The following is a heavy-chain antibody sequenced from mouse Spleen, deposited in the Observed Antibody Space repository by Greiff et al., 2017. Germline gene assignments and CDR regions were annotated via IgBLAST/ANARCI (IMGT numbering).Heavy chain of an antibody. V-gene: IGHV1-64*01. J-gene: IGHJ3*01. D-gene: IGHD1-1*01. CDR1: GYTFTSYW. Sequence: QVQLQQSGAELVKPGASVKLSCKASGYTFTSYWMHWVKQRPGQGLEWIGMIHPNSGSTNYNEKFKSKATLTVDKSSSTAYMQLSSLTSEDSAVYYCAREGLRAWFAYWGQGTLVTVSA. CDR3: AREGLRAWFAY. CDR2: IHPNSGST.